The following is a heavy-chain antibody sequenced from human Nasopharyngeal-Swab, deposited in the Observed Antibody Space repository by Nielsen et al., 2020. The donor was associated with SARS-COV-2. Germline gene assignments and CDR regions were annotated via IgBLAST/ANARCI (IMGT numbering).Heavy chain of an antibody. J-gene: IGHJ4*02. Sequence: GESLKISCAASGFTFSSYGMHWVRQTPGKGLEWVAVIWYDGSNKYYADSVKGRFTISRDNSKNTLYLQMNGLRAEDTAVYYCARGVPAAAFDYWGQGTLVTVSS. CDR1: GFTFSSYG. CDR2: IWYDGSNK. V-gene: IGHV3-33*01. D-gene: IGHD2-2*01. CDR3: ARGVPAAAFDY.